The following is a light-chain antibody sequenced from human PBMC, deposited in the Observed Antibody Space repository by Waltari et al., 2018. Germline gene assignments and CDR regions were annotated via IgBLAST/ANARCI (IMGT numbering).Light chain of an antibody. Sequence: SDELTQPPSVSVSPGQTARITCPGDVLTKQYAYWYQQRPGQGPVMVIYKGTERPSGIPGRFSASTSGTIITLTISGVQAEDEADYYCQSPDSSGTSVLFGGWTKLSVL. J-gene: IGLJ2*01. V-gene: IGLV3-25*03. CDR1: VLTKQY. CDR2: KGT. CDR3: QSPDSSGTSVL.